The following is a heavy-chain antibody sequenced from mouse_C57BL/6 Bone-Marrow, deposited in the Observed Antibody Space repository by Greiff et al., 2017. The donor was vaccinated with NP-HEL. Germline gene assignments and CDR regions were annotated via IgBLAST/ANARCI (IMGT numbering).Heavy chain of an antibody. CDR1: GFTFSDYG. CDR3: ARNWDPLEFDV. CDR2: ISSGSSTI. Sequence: EVHLVESGGGLVKPGGSLKLSCAASGFTFSDYGMHWVRQAPDKGLEWVAYISSGSSTIYYADTVKGRFTISRDNAKNTLFLQMTSLRSEDTAMYYCARNWDPLEFDVWGTGTTVTVSS. D-gene: IGHD4-1*01. V-gene: IGHV5-17*01. J-gene: IGHJ1*03.